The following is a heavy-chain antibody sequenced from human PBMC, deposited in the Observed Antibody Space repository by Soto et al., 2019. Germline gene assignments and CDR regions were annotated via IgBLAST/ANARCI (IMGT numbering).Heavy chain of an antibody. D-gene: IGHD2-15*01. V-gene: IGHV3-30*03. CDR2: ISYDGSSK. Sequence: GGSLRLSCAASGFTFSSYGMHCVRQAPGKGLEWVAVISYDGSSKYYADSVNGRFTISRENSKNTLYLQMNSLRAEDTAVYYCARDRGYDAHDYYYNAMEVWGQGTTVTVSS. CDR1: GFTFSSYG. J-gene: IGHJ6*02. CDR3: ARDRGYDAHDYYYNAMEV.